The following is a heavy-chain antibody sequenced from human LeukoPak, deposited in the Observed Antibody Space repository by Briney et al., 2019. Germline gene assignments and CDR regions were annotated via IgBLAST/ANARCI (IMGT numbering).Heavy chain of an antibody. CDR2: IYTSGST. D-gene: IGHD2-2*01. CDR1: GGSISSGSYY. V-gene: IGHV4-61*02. CDR3: AGDRVVPAAIGSSFAWFDP. J-gene: IGHJ5*02. Sequence: SQTLSLTCTVSGGSISSGSYYWSWIRQPAGKGLEWIGRIYTSGSTNYNPSLKSRVTISVDTSKNQFSLKLSSVTAADTAVYYCAGDRVVPAAIGSSFAWFDPWGQGTLVTVSS.